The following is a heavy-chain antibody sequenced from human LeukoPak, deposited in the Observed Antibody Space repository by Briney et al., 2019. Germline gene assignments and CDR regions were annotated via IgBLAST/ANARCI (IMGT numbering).Heavy chain of an antibody. J-gene: IGHJ3*02. D-gene: IGHD6-19*01. CDR1: EFTFSSLW. Sequence: GESLRLSCAASEFTFSSLWMHWVRQAPGKGLVWVSRINSDGSGIRYADSVKGRFTISRDNAKNTLYLQMNSLRAEDTAVYYCARERRSSGWYDAFDMRGQGTMVTVPS. V-gene: IGHV3-74*01. CDR3: ARERRSSGWYDAFDM. CDR2: INSDGSGI.